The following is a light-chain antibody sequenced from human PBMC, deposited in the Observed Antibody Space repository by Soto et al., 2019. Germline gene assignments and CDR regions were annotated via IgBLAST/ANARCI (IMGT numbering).Light chain of an antibody. CDR1: QTINNN. J-gene: IGKJ1*01. Sequence: DIVMTQSPATLSMSPGESATLSCRASQTINNNLAWNQQKPGQAPRLLIYGASTRATGIPDRFSGSGAGTEVTLTISSLQSEDFAVYYCQQYDKWPWTFGQGTKVEIK. CDR2: GAS. V-gene: IGKV3-15*01. CDR3: QQYDKWPWT.